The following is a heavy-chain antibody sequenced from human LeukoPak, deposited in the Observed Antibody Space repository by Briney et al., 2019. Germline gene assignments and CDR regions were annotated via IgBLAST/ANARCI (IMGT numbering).Heavy chain of an antibody. CDR3: TRDGRGYCSSNSCLPDY. D-gene: IGHD2-2*01. CDR2: INPNHGDT. V-gene: IGHV1-2*02. CDR1: GYTFTDYY. Sequence: ASVKVSCKASGYTFTDYYIQWVRQAPGQGLEWMGWINPNHGDTEYPQQFQGRVTMTRDSYISTAYMELSSLTSDDTAVYYCTRDGRGYCSSNSCLPDYWGQGALVTVSS. J-gene: IGHJ4*02.